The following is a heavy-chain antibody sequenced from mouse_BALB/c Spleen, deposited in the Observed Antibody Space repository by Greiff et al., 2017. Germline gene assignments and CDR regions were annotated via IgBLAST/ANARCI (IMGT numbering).Heavy chain of an antibody. CDR1: GFSLTSYG. J-gene: IGHJ4*01. CDR2: IWAGGST. Sequence: VQRVESGPGLVAPSQSLSITCTVSGFSLTSYGVHWVRQPPGKGLEWLGVIWAGGSTNYNSALMSRLSISKDNSKSQVFLKMNSLQTDDTAMYYCARDVRGGDYAMDYWGQGTSVTVSS. D-gene: IGHD2-14*01. CDR3: ARDVRGGDYAMDY. V-gene: IGHV2-9*02.